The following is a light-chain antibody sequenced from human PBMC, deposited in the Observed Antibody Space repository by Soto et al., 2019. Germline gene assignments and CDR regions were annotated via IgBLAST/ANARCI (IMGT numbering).Light chain of an antibody. Sequence: EIVMTQSPATLSVSPGERATLSCRASQSVSSNLAWYQQKPGQAPRLLIYGASTRATGIPARFSGSGSGTEFTLTISSLQSEDFAVYYCQQYNNWPPWTFGQGTKLVI. CDR2: GAS. CDR3: QQYNNWPPWT. V-gene: IGKV3-15*01. CDR1: QSVSSN. J-gene: IGKJ1*01.